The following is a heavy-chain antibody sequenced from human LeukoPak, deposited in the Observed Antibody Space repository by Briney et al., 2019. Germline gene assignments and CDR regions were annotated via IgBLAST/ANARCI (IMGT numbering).Heavy chain of an antibody. CDR3: ARVKSYYYDTSDKDAFDI. J-gene: IGHJ3*02. CDR2: INPSGGST. V-gene: IGHV1-46*01. D-gene: IGHD3-22*01. Sequence: GASVMVSCKASGYTFTSYYMHWVRQAPGRGLEWMGIINPSGGSTSYAQKFQGRVTMTRDTSTSTVYMELSSLRSEDTAVYYCARVKSYYYDTSDKDAFDIWGQGTMVTVSS. CDR1: GYTFTSYY.